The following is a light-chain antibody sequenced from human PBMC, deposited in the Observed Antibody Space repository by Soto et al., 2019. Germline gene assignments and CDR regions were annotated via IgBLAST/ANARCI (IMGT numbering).Light chain of an antibody. Sequence: EIVMTQSPVTLSLSPGDRATLSCRASQSLSNTYISWYQQKPGQAPRLLIYGACTRATGIPARFSGSGSGTDFTLTISSLQPEDFALYYCHQDFDLPLTFGGGTKVDIK. J-gene: IGKJ4*01. CDR2: GAC. CDR3: HQDFDLPLT. V-gene: IGKV3D-7*01. CDR1: QSLSNTY.